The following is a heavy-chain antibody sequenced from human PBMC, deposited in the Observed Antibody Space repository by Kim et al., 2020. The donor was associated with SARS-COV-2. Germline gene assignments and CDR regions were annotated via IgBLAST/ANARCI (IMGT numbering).Heavy chain of an antibody. CDR3: ARDDAGTRGLYYYYYNMDV. J-gene: IGHJ6*03. D-gene: IGHD1-1*01. CDR1: GYTFTSYA. CDR2: INTNTGNP. V-gene: IGHV7-4-1*02. Sequence: ASVKVSCKASGYTFTSYAMNWVRQTTGKGLEWMGWINTNTGNPTYAQGFTGRFVFSLDTSVSTAYLQISSLKAEDTAVYYCARDDAGTRGLYYYYYNMDVWGKGTAVTVSS.